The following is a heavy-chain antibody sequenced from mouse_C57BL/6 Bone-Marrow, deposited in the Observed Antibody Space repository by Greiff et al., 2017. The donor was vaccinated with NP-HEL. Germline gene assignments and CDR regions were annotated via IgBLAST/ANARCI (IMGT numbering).Heavy chain of an antibody. V-gene: IGHV5-6*01. J-gene: IGHJ3*01. Sequence: EVQRVESGGDLVKPGGSLKLSCAASGFTFSSYGMSWVRQTPDKRLEWVATISSGGSYTYYPDSVKGRFTISRDNAKNTLYLQMSSLKSEDTAMYYCARHRGGYDAWFAYWGQGTLVTVSA. CDR3: ARHRGGYDAWFAY. CDR1: GFTFSSYG. CDR2: ISSGGSYT. D-gene: IGHD2-2*01.